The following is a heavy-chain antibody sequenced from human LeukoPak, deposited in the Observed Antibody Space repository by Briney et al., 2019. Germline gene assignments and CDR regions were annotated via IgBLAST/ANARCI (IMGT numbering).Heavy chain of an antibody. V-gene: IGHV3-7*01. CDR2: IKEDGSGK. Sequence: GVLRPSCAADGFTFRKHWMSWVRQAMGKGLECVAKIKEDGSGKHYVDSVKGRFTISRDNTKNSLYLQMNSLRAEDTAVYYCARDYTGGWNDYWGQGTLVIVSS. J-gene: IGHJ4*02. CDR1: GFTFRKHW. D-gene: IGHD7-27*01. CDR3: ARDYTGGWNDY.